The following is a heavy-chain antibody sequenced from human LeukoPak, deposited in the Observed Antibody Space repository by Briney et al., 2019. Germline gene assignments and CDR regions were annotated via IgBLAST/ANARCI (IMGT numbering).Heavy chain of an antibody. CDR1: GFTFSSYA. V-gene: IGHV3-23*01. CDR3: ANLKQYQLLYPMDV. Sequence: PGGSLRLSCAASGFTFSSYAMSWVRQAPGKGLEWVSAISGSGGSTYYADSVKGRFTISRDNSKNTLYLQMNSLRAEDTAVYYCANLKQYQLLYPMDVWGKGTTVTVSS. J-gene: IGHJ6*03. CDR2: ISGSGGST. D-gene: IGHD2-2*02.